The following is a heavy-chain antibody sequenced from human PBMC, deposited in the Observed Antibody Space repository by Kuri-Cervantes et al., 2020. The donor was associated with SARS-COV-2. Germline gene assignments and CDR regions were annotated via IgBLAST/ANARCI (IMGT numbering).Heavy chain of an antibody. Sequence: SELLSLTCTVSGGSISSYDWSWIRQPPEKGLEWIGYIYYIGSTNYNPSLKSRVTISVDTSKNQFSLKLSSVSAADTAVYYCARPAAAPTEPVAFDFWGQGTMVT. CDR2: IYYIGST. J-gene: IGHJ3*01. D-gene: IGHD6-25*01. CDR3: ARPAAAPTEPVAFDF. V-gene: IGHV4-59*08. CDR1: GGSISSYD.